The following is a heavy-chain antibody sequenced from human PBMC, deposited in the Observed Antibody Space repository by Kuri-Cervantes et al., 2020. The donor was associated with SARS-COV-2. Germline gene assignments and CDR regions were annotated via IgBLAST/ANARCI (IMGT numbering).Heavy chain of an antibody. CDR3: ARSHGGVAAPKNYYYYGMDV. D-gene: IGHD2-15*01. V-gene: IGHV1-69*13. CDR1: GGTFSTSA. Sequence: SVKVSCKSSGGTFSTSAISWVRQAPGQGLEWMGGIIPIFGTANYAQKFQGRVTITADESTSTAYMELSSLRSEDTAVYYCARSHGGVAAPKNYYYYGMDVWGQGTTVTVSS. J-gene: IGHJ6*02. CDR2: IIPIFGTA.